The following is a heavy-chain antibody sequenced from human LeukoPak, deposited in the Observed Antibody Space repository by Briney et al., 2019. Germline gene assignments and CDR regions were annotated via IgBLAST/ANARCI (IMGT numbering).Heavy chain of an antibody. CDR2: IYYSGST. Sequence: PSETLSLTCTVSGGSINSYYWSWIRQPPGKGLEWIAYIYYSGSTSYNPSLKSRVTISVDTSKNQFSLKLNSVTVADTAMYYCARLFHPALSGNYPFDYWGQGTLVTVSS. J-gene: IGHJ4*02. D-gene: IGHD1-26*01. CDR1: GGSINSYY. V-gene: IGHV4-59*01. CDR3: ARLFHPALSGNYPFDY.